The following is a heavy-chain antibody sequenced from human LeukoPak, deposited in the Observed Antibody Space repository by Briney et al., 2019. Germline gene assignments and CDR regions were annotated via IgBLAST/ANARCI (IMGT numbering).Heavy chain of an antibody. V-gene: IGHV3-30*04. J-gene: IGHJ4*02. CDR2: VLYDGETK. CDR1: GFIFSNYA. CDR3: ARDWNYYDSSGYFQNFDY. D-gene: IGHD3-22*01. Sequence: GGPLRLSCAASGFIFSNYALHWVRQAPGKGLEWVAVVLYDGETKYYADSVKGRFTISRDNPENMLYLQMNSLRPEDTAVYYCARDWNYYDSSGYFQNFDYWGQGTLVTVSS.